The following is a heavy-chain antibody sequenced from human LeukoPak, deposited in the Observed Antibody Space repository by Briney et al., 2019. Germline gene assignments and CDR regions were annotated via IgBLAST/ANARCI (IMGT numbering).Heavy chain of an antibody. CDR1: GFTFSDYY. Sequence: PGGSLRLSCAASGFTFSDYYMSWTRQAPGKGLEWVSYISSSSSYTNYADSVKGRFTISRDNAKNSLCLQMNSLRAEDTAVYYCARFKREWLRSEYYFDYWGQGTLVTVSS. J-gene: IGHJ4*02. CDR3: ARFKREWLRSEYYFDY. D-gene: IGHD5-12*01. CDR2: ISSSSSYT. V-gene: IGHV3-11*06.